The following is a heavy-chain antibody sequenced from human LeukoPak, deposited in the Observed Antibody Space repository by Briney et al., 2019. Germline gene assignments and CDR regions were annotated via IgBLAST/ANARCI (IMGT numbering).Heavy chain of an antibody. CDR1: GGTFSSYA. CDR3: AREEAARPFDY. J-gene: IGHJ4*02. Sequence: SVKVSCKASGGTFSSYAISWVRQAPGQGLEWMGRIIPIFGIANYAQKFQGRVTITAVKSTSTAYMELSSLRSEDTAVYYCAREEAARPFDYWGQGTLVTVSS. D-gene: IGHD6-6*01. CDR2: IIPIFGIA. V-gene: IGHV1-69*04.